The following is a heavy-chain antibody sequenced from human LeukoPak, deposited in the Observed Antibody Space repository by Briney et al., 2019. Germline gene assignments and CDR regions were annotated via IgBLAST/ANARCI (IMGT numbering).Heavy chain of an antibody. D-gene: IGHD3-16*02. CDR2: INPNSGGI. CDR3: ARDRGGYTYDY. Sequence: ASVKVSCKASGYTFTGYYMHWVRQAPGQGLEWMGWINPNSGGINYAQKFQGRVTMTRDTSISTAYMELSRLRSDDTAVYYCARDRGGYTYDYWGQGTLVTVSS. CDR1: GYTFTGYY. J-gene: IGHJ4*02. V-gene: IGHV1-2*02.